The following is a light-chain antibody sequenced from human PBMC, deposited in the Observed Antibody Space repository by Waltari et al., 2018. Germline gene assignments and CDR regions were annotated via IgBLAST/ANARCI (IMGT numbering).Light chain of an antibody. CDR3: CSYAGSYSWV. CDR1: RSVFGGYNE. J-gene: IGLJ2*01. Sequence: QSALTQPRSVSGSPGQSVTIPCPGTRSVFGGYNEVSWYQQHPGKAPKPMIYDVSKRPSGVPDRFSGSKSGNTASLTISGLQAEDEADYYCCSYAGSYSWVFGGGTKLTVL. V-gene: IGLV2-11*01. CDR2: DVS.